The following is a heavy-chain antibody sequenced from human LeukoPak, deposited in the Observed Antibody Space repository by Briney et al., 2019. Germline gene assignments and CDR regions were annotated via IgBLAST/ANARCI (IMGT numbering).Heavy chain of an antibody. J-gene: IGHJ6*03. V-gene: IGHV3-74*01. D-gene: IGHD2-15*01. CDR3: ARLDVAATPGHYYYYYMDV. CDR2: INSDGSST. Sequence: PGGSLRLSCAASGFTFSSYWMHWVRQAPGKGLVWVSRINSDGSSTSYADSVKGRFTISRDNAKNTLYLQMNSLRAEDTAVYYCARLDVAATPGHYYYYYMDVWGKGTTVTVSS. CDR1: GFTFSSYW.